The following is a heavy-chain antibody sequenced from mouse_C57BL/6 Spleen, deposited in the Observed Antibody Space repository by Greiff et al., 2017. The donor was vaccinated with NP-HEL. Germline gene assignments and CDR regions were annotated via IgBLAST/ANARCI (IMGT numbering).Heavy chain of an antibody. D-gene: IGHD1-1*01. V-gene: IGHV1-53*01. CDR3: AREWVYYGIHFGY. CDR2: INPSNGGN. Sequence: VQLQQPGTELVKPGASVKLSCKASGYTFTSYWMHWVKQRPGQGLEWIGNINPSNGGNNYNEKLKSKATLTVDKAYSTAYMQLSSLTSEDSAVYYCAREWVYYGIHFGYWGQGTTLTVSS. J-gene: IGHJ2*01. CDR1: GYTFTSYW.